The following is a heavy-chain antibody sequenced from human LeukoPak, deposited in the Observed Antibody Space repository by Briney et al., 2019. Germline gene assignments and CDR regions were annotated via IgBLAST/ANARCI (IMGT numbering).Heavy chain of an antibody. CDR1: GFTFSSYA. CDR3: AKADYDFWSGFDY. V-gene: IGHV3-23*01. Sequence: GGSLRLSCAASGFTFSSYAMSWVRQAPGKELEWVSAISGSGGSTYYADSVKGRFTISRDNSKNTLYLQMNSLRAEDTAVYYCAKADYDFWSGFDYWGQGTLVTVSS. J-gene: IGHJ4*02. CDR2: ISGSGGST. D-gene: IGHD3-3*01.